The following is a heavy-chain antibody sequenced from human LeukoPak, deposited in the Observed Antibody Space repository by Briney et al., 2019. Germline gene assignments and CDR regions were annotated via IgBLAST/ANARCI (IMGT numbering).Heavy chain of an antibody. Sequence: SETLSLTCTVSGGSFSSYYWSWIRQPAGKGLEWIGRIYTSGSTNYNPSLKSRVTMSVDTSKNQFSLKLSSVTAADTAVYYCARDGGDYSYYYYYMDVWGKGTTVTVSS. CDR2: IYTSGST. V-gene: IGHV4-4*07. CDR1: GGSFSSYY. J-gene: IGHJ6*03. D-gene: IGHD4-17*01. CDR3: ARDGGDYSYYYYYMDV.